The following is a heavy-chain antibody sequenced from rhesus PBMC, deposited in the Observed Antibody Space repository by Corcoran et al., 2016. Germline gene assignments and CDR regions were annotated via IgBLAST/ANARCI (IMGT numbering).Heavy chain of an antibody. CDR2: LNGNRGNT. CDR3: ARYEDDYGYYVNRFDV. J-gene: IGHJ5-1*01. CDR1: GGSFSSYW. V-gene: IGHV4-80*01. Sequence: QVQLQESGPGLVKPSETLSLTCAVSGGSFSSYWWSWIRQPPGKGLEWSGGLNGNRGNTTSTPPIRRRVTISKDASKNQFSLKLRSVTAADTAVYYCARYEDDYGYYVNRFDVWGPGVLVTVSS. D-gene: IGHD3-9*01.